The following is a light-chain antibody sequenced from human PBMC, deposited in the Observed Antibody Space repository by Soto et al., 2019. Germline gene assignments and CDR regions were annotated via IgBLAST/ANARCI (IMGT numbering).Light chain of an antibody. CDR3: QQRSNFIT. CDR2: EAS. CDR1: ESVSTF. V-gene: IGKV3-11*01. Sequence: EIVLTQSPATLSLSPGERATLSCRASESVSTFLAWYQQKPGQAPRLLIYEASSRATGIPARFSGSGSGTDFTLTISRLEPEDFAVYYCQQRSNFITFGQGTRLEIK. J-gene: IGKJ5*01.